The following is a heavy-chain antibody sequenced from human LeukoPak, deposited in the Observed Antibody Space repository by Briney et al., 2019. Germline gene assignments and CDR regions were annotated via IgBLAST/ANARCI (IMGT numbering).Heavy chain of an antibody. V-gene: IGHV3-74*01. J-gene: IGHJ4*02. CDR1: GFSFSNYW. Sequence: GGSLRLSCVASGFSFSNYWMHWVRQAPGKGLVWLSRIDNDGNDARYADSVKGRFTISRDNAKNTLHLQMNSLRAEDSAVYYCVRGAGWDSTLMVGDYFDSWGQGTLVIVSS. CDR2: IDNDGNDA. CDR3: VRGAGWDSTLMVGDYFDS. D-gene: IGHD4/OR15-4a*01.